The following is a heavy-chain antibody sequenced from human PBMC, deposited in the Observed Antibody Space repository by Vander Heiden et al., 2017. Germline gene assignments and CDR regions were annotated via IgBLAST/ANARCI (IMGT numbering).Heavy chain of an antibody. D-gene: IGHD6-13*01. V-gene: IGHV5-51*01. CDR1: GYSFTSYW. J-gene: IGHJ5*02. CDR3: ARLSKTVAAAGTVGWFDP. Sequence: ELQLVQSGAAVKKPGESLKISCKGSGYSFTSYWLRRVRQMPGKGLEWMGIIYPGDSDTRYSPSFQGQVTISADKSISTAYLQWSSLKASDTAMYYCARLSKTVAAAGTVGWFDPWGQGTLVTVSS. CDR2: IYPGDSDT.